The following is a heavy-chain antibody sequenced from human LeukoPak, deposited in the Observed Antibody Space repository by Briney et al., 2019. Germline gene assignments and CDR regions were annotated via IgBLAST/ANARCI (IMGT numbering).Heavy chain of an antibody. D-gene: IGHD1-26*01. V-gene: IGHV3-48*01. CDR2: ISGRSSTI. Sequence: GGSLRLSCAASAFTFSGYSMNWVRQAPGKGLEWISYISGRSSTIYYADSVRGRFTISRDNAKNSMYLQMNSLRAEDTAVYYCARDRLTSGSYFFDYWGQGTLVTISS. J-gene: IGHJ4*02. CDR1: AFTFSGYS. CDR3: ARDRLTSGSYFFDY.